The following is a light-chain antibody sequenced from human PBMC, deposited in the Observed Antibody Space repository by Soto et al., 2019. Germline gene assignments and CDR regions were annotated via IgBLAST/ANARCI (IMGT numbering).Light chain of an antibody. CDR1: SSDVGGYKY. V-gene: IGLV2-14*01. Sequence: QSVLTQPASVSGSPGQSITISCTGTSSDVGGYKYVSWYQQLPGKAPKVMIYEVSSRPSGVSNRFSGSKSGNTASLTISGLQAEDESDYFCSSYTSSNTLVFGTGTKVTVL. CDR2: EVS. CDR3: SSYTSSNTLV. J-gene: IGLJ1*01.